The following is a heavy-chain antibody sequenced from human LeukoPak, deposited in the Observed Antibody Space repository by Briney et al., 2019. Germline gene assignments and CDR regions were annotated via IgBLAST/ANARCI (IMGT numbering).Heavy chain of an antibody. J-gene: IGHJ5*01. CDR2: IYHSGST. CDR3: ARGSRVSYCSGGSCCKTISWFDY. D-gene: IGHD2-15*01. CDR1: GWTFSGYY. V-gene: IGHV4-34*01. Sequence: WESLTLSCAASGWTFSGYYRSWIRQAPGKGLEWIAEIYHSGSTNYDASLKSRFTISVDTSKNQFSLKLSTVTAADTAVYYCARGSRVSYCSGGSCCKTISWFDYWGQGTLVTVSS.